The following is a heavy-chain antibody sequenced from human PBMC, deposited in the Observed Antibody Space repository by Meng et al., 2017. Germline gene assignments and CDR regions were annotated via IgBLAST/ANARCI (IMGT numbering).Heavy chain of an antibody. CDR3: ARDAGITMVRGVIIGY. J-gene: IGHJ4*02. CDR2: INTNAGNP. Sequence: QRQLVESGSELEKPWASVKVSCKASGYTFISYALNWVRQAPGQGLEWMGWINTNAGNPTYAQGFTGRLVFSLDTSVSTAYLQISSLKAEDTAVYYCARDAGITMVRGVIIGYWGQGTLVTVSS. D-gene: IGHD3-10*01. V-gene: IGHV7-4-1*02. CDR1: GYTFISYA.